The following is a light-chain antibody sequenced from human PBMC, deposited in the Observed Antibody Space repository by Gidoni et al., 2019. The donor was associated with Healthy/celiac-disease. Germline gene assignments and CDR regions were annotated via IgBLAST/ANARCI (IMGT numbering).Light chain of an antibody. CDR2: AAS. CDR1: QGISNY. CDR3: QKYNSAPALT. Sequence: DIQMTQSPSSLSSSVGDRVTITCRASQGISNYLAWYQQKPGKVPKLLIYAASTLQSGVPSRFSGSGSGTDFTLTISSLQPEDVATYYCQKYNSAPALTFGGGTKVEIK. J-gene: IGKJ4*01. V-gene: IGKV1-27*01.